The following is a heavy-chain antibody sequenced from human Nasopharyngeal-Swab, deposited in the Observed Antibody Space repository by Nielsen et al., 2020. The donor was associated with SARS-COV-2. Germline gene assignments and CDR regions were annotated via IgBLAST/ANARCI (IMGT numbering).Heavy chain of an antibody. J-gene: IGHJ3*02. CDR3: ASSYYDILTGYSADAFDI. D-gene: IGHD3-9*01. CDR2: IYYSGST. Sequence: RQAPGKGLEWIGYIYYSGSTYYNPSLKSRVTISVDTSKNQFSLKLSSVTAADTAVYYCASSYYDILTGYSADAFDIWGQGTMVTVSS. V-gene: IGHV4-31*02.